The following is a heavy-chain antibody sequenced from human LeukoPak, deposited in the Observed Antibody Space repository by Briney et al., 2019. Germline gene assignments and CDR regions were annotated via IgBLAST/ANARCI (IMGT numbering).Heavy chain of an antibody. Sequence: GGSLRLSCAASGFAASGFTFNSYSMNWVRRAPGKGLEWLSYIDSSSNSIYYADSVKGRFTISRDNAKNSLYLQMNSLRAEDTAVYYCAREDYYGSGSGYYYLDVWGKGTTVIVSS. CDR3: AREDYYGSGSGYYYLDV. CDR1: GFTFNSYS. J-gene: IGHJ6*03. V-gene: IGHV3-48*01. D-gene: IGHD3-10*01. CDR2: IDSSSNSI.